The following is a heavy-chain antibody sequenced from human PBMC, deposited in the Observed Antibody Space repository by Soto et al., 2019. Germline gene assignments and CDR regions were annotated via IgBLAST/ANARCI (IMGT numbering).Heavy chain of an antibody. CDR3: ARVGGAAAPYYYYYYGMDV. CDR1: GGSISSYY. D-gene: IGHD6-13*01. CDR2: IYTSGST. Sequence: SETLSLTCTVSGGSISSYYWSWIRQPAGKGLGWSWRIYTSGSTNYNPSLKSRVTMSVDTSKNQFSLKLSSVTAAATAVYYCARVGGAAAPYYYYYYGMDVWGQGTTVTVSS. V-gene: IGHV4-4*07. J-gene: IGHJ6*02.